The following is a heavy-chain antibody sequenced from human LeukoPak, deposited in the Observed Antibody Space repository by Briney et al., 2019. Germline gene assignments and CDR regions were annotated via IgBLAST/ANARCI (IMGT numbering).Heavy chain of an antibody. Sequence: GGSLRLSCAASGFTFSSYAMHWVRQAPGKGLEWVSGISWNSGSIGYADSVKGRFTISRDNAKNSLYLQMNSLRAEDTALYYCAKSVTTVTTKGHFDYWGQGTLVTVSS. V-gene: IGHV3-9*01. CDR2: ISWNSGSI. D-gene: IGHD4-17*01. CDR3: AKSVTTVTTKGHFDY. J-gene: IGHJ4*02. CDR1: GFTFSSYA.